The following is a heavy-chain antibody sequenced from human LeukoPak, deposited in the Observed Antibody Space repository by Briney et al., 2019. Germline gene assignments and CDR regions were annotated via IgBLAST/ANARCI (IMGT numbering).Heavy chain of an antibody. V-gene: IGHV4-39*06. CDR2: INHSGST. D-gene: IGHD3-9*01. CDR1: GGSISSSSYY. J-gene: IGHJ4*02. Sequence: SETLSLTCTVSGGSISSSSYYWSWIRQPPGKGLEWIGEINHSGSTNYNPSLKSRVTISVDTSKNQFPLKLSSVTAADTAVYYCARLPQFRYFDWLLLRDYWGQGTLVTVSS. CDR3: ARLPQFRYFDWLLLRDY.